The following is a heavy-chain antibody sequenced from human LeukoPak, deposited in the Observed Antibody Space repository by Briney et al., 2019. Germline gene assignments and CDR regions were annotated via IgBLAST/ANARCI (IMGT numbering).Heavy chain of an antibody. D-gene: IGHD6-13*01. V-gene: IGHV4-4*07. CDR3: AVSISSWYYFDY. J-gene: IGHJ4*02. CDR1: GGSISSYY. Sequence: SETLSLTCTVSGGSISSYYWSWIRQPPGKGLEWIGRIYTSGSTNYNPSLKSRVTMSVDTSKNQFSLKLSSVTAADTAVYYCAVSISSWYYFDYWGQGTLVTVSS. CDR2: IYTSGST.